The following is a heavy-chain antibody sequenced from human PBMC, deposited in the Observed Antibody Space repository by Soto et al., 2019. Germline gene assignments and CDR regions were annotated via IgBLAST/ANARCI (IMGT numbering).Heavy chain of an antibody. CDR3: ARDWGSSGWPN. J-gene: IGHJ4*02. Sequence: PSETLSLTCTVSGHSLSSGGYYWSWIRQHPGKGLEWVGYIYFTGSTLYNPSLKTRLAMSLDTSKNQFSLKLDSVTAADTAVYYCARDWGSSGWPNWGQGTLVTVS. CDR2: IYFTGST. V-gene: IGHV4-31*03. CDR1: GHSLSSGGYY. D-gene: IGHD6-19*01.